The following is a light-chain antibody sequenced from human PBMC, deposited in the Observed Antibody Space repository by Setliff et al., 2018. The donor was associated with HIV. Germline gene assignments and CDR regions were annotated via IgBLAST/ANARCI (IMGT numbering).Light chain of an antibody. V-gene: IGLV3-21*03. CDR3: QVWDSSSDHPVV. CDR1: NIGSKS. CDR2: DDS. Sequence: SFELTQPPSVSVAPGKTARITCGGNNIGSKSVHWYQQKPGRAPVLVVHDDSDRPSGIPERFSGSNSGNTATLTISRVEAGDEADYYCQVWDSSSDHPVVFGTGTKVTVL. J-gene: IGLJ1*01.